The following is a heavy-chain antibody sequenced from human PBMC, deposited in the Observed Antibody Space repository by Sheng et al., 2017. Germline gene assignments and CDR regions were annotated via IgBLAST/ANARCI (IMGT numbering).Heavy chain of an antibody. CDR2: IIPIFGTA. CDR3: ARSGPGITMVQGVDNWFDP. D-gene: IGHD3-10*01. V-gene: IGHV1-69*05. CDR1: GGTFSSYA. Sequence: QVQLVQSGAEVKKPGSSVKVSCKASGGTFSSYAISWVRQAPGQGLEWMGGIIPIFGTANYAQKFQGRVTITTDESTSTAYMELSSLRSEDTAVYYCARSGPGITMVQGVDNWFDPWGQGTLVTVSS. J-gene: IGHJ5*02.